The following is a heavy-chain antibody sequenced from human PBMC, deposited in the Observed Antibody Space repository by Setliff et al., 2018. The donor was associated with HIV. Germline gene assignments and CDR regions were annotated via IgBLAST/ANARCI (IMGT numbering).Heavy chain of an antibody. D-gene: IGHD6-13*01. Sequence: SETLSLTCTVSGGSISSYYWSWIRQPPGKGLEWIGYIYYSGSTNYNPSLKSRVTISVDTPKNQFSLKLSSVTAADTAVYYCARGGVAASDIWGQGTMVTVSS. CDR2: IYYSGST. CDR3: ARGGVAASDI. J-gene: IGHJ3*02. V-gene: IGHV4-59*01. CDR1: GGSISSYY.